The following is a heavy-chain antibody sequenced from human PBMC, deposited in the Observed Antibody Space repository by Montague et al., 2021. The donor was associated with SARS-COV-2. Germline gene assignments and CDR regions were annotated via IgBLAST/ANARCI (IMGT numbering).Heavy chain of an antibody. CDR3: ARQLLYSRIWEEVSFDT. CDR2: IHYSGST. V-gene: IGHV4-39*01. CDR1: GGSISSSDYN. Sequence: SETLSLTCTVSGGSISSSDYNWAWIRQPPGKGLEWIATIHYSGSTYYNPSLKSRVSMSVDTSKNQFSLNLNSVTAADTAIYYCARQLLYSRIWEEVSFDTWGQGALVSVSS. D-gene: IGHD1-26*01. J-gene: IGHJ5*02.